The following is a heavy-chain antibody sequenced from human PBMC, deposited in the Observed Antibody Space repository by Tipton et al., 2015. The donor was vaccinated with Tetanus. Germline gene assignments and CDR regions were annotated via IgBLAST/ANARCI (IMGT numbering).Heavy chain of an antibody. CDR2: MTTDASNT. J-gene: IGHJ4*02. Sequence: GSLRLSCEASGFTISSYWIHWVRQVPGKGLLWVARMTTDASNTAYADFAKGRFTLSRDNAKNTLYLQMNSLRAEDTAVYYCARDAGGGTPFDSWGQGTLVIVSS. CDR1: GFTISSYW. V-gene: IGHV3-74*01. CDR3: ARDAGGGTPFDS. D-gene: IGHD3-10*01.